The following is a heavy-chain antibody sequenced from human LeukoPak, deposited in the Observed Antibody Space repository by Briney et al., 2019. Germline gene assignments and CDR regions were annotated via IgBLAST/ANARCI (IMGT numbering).Heavy chain of an antibody. D-gene: IGHD1-1*01. CDR3: ARTRAYWNVLDY. J-gene: IGHJ4*02. V-gene: IGHV4-30-2*01. CDR2: IYHSGST. Sequence: PSETLSLTCAVSGGSISSGGYYWSWIRQPPGKGLEWIGYIYHSGSTYYNPSLKSRVTISVDRSKNQFSLKLSSVTAADTAVYYCARTRAYWNVLDYWGQGTLVTVSS. CDR1: GGSISSGGYY.